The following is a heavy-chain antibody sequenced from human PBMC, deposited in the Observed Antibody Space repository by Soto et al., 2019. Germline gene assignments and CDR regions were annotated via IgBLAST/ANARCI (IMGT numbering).Heavy chain of an antibody. CDR3: TSGLYYYDSRGYSY. CDR1: GFTFSGSA. D-gene: IGHD3-22*01. Sequence: EVQLVESGGGLVQPGESLKLSCAASGFTFSGSAIHWVRQASGKGLEWVGRMRSKGNNYATSYAASVKGRLTISRDDSKNTAYLHMNSLKTVDTAVYYCTSGLYYYDSRGYSYWGQGTLVTVSS. V-gene: IGHV3-73*01. CDR2: MRSKGNNYAT. J-gene: IGHJ4*02.